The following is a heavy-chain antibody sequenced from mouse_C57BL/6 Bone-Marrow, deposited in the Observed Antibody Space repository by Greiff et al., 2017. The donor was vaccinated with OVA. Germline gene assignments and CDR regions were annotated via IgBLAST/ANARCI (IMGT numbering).Heavy chain of an antibody. CDR1: GYTFTSYW. V-gene: IGHV1-74*01. D-gene: IGHD2-5*01. CDR3: AYSKRFAY. Sequence: QVQLKQPGAELVKPGASVKVSCKASGYTFTSYWMHWVKQRPGQGLEWIGRLHPSDSDTNYNQKFKGKAKLTVAKSSSTAYMQFTSLTAEDSAVYYCAYSKRFAYWGQGTLVTVSA. J-gene: IGHJ3*01. CDR2: LHPSDSDT.